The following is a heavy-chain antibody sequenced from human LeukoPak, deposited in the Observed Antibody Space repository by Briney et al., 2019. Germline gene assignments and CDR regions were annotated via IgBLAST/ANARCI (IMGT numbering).Heavy chain of an antibody. Sequence: HPGGSLRLSCAASGFTFSGTWMHWVRQPPGKGLVWVARITSDGISTTYAESVKGRFTISRDNAKNTLYLQMNSLRAEDTAAYYCARGNGLWLQGFDYWGQGTLVTVSS. D-gene: IGHD5-24*01. CDR3: ARGNGLWLQGFDY. CDR1: GFTFSGTW. V-gene: IGHV3-74*03. CDR2: ITSDGIST. J-gene: IGHJ4*02.